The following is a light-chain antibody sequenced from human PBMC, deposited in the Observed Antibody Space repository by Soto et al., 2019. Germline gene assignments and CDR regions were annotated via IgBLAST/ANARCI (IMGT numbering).Light chain of an antibody. Sequence: DIQMTQSPSTLSASVVDRVTITCRASQGVSTWLAWYQQKPGKAPKLLVYDASSLESGVPSRFSGTGSGTEFTLTISSLQPDDFATYYRQQYSVYWTCGQGTKGDIK. V-gene: IGKV1-5*01. CDR2: DAS. J-gene: IGKJ1*01. CDR1: QGVSTW. CDR3: QQYSVYWT.